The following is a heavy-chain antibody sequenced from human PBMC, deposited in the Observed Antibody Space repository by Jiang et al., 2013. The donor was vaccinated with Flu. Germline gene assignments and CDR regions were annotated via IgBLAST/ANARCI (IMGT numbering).Heavy chain of an antibody. V-gene: IGHV1-2*04. CDR3: ARAPGSYGDPPEYFQH. D-gene: IGHD1-26*01. CDR2: MNPNSGGT. Sequence: AEVKKPGASVKVSCKASGYTFTSYDINWVRQATGQGLEWMGWMNPNSGGTNYAQKFQGWVTMTRDTSISTAYMELSRLRSDDTAVYYCARAPGSYGDPPEYFQHWGQGTLVTVSS. J-gene: IGHJ1*01. CDR1: GYTFTSYD.